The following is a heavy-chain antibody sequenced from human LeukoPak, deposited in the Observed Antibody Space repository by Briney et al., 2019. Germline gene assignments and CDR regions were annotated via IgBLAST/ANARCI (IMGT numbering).Heavy chain of an antibody. CDR1: GYTFTSYG. J-gene: IGHJ4*02. CDR2: ISAYNGNT. CDR3: ARDGVRYCGGDCHSDY. Sequence: ASVKVSCKASGYTFTSYGISWVRQAPGQGLEWMGWISAYNGNTNYAQKFQGRVTMTRDTSISTAYMELSRLGSDDTAVYYCARDGVRYCGGDCHSDYWGQGTLVTVSS. D-gene: IGHD2-21*01. V-gene: IGHV1-18*01.